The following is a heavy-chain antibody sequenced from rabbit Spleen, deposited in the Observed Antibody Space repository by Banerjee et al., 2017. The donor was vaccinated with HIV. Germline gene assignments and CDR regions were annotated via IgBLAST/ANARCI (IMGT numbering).Heavy chain of an antibody. CDR2: IDGDYSGTT. CDR3: ARGEHFSVGFSAFAIYLDL. D-gene: IGHD6-1*01. V-gene: IGHV1S45*01. Sequence: QEQLEESGGDLVKPGASLTLTCTASGFTVSSYWMTWVRQAPGSGLEWIGIIDGDYSGTTYYASWAKGRFTISRSTSLNTVTLQMTSLTAADTATYFCARGEHFSVGFSAFAIYLDLWGQGTLVTVS. J-gene: IGHJ6*01. CDR1: GFTVSSYW.